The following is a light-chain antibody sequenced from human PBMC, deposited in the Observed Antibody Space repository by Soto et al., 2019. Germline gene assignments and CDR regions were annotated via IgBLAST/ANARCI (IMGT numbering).Light chain of an antibody. J-gene: IGKJ1*01. CDR3: QQYDTSPRT. V-gene: IGKV3-20*01. CDR2: GAS. CDR1: QSVSSNY. Sequence: EIVLTQSPGTLSLSPGERATLSCRASQSVSSNYLAWYQQKRGQAPRLLIYGASSRATGIPTRFSGSGSGTDFSLTISRLEPDDFAVYYCQQYDTSPRTFGQGTKVEI.